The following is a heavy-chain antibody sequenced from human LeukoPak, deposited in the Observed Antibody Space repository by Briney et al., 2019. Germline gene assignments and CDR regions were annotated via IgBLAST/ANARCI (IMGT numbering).Heavy chain of an antibody. D-gene: IGHD1-26*01. V-gene: IGHV3-30*03. CDR3: ARYSVDYGPWFPEF. J-gene: IGHJ4*02. CDR1: GFTFSDYG. CDR2: ISYDGSNK. Sequence: GGSLRLSCAASGFTFSDYGMHWVRQAPGKGLEWVAVISYDGSNKYYADSVKGRFTISRDNSQNTLYLQMNSLRTEDTAVYYCARYSVDYGPWFPEFWGQGTLVTVSS.